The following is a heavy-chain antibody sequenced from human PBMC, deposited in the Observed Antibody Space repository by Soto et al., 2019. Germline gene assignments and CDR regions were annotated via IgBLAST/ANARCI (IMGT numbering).Heavy chain of an antibody. Sequence: QVQLQESGPGLVKPWETLSLTCTVSGGSISSYYWTWIRQPPGKGLEWIGYIYYSGSTNYNPSLKSRVTIAVDTSKDQFSLKLSSVTAADTAVYYCARASIAAGYFEYWGQGTLVTVSS. D-gene: IGHD6-6*01. CDR1: GGSISSYY. CDR2: IYYSGST. J-gene: IGHJ4*02. V-gene: IGHV4-59*08. CDR3: ARASIAAGYFEY.